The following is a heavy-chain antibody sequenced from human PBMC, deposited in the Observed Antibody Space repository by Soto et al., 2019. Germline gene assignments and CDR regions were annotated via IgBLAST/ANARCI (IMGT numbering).Heavy chain of an antibody. CDR2: IKSDGSGT. CDR3: VRGDGDYHDGNGYLGRH. Sequence: EVQLVESGGGLVQLGGSLRLSCEASGFTFRTYWMHWVRQAPGKGLVWVSRIKSDGSGTYYADSVEGRFTISRDNAQNTLYLQMNGLRAEGPAVYYWVRGDGDYHDGNGYLGRHWGQGTLVTVSS. CDR1: GFTFRTYW. J-gene: IGHJ4*02. V-gene: IGHV3-74*01. D-gene: IGHD3-22*01.